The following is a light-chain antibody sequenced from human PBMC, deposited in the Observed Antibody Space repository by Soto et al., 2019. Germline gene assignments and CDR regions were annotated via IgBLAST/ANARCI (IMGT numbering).Light chain of an antibody. CDR3: AAWEDSLSGVM. Sequence: QAVLTQSPSASGAPGQRVTISCSGSSSNIGSNFVYWYQQLPGTAPKLLIYRNNQRPSGVPDRFSGSKSGTSASLAISGLRSEDEADYYCAAWEDSLSGVMFGGGTQLTVL. CDR1: SSNIGSNF. J-gene: IGLJ7*01. V-gene: IGLV1-47*01. CDR2: RNN.